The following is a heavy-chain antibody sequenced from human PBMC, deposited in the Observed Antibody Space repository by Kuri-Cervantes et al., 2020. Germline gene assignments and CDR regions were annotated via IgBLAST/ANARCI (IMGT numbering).Heavy chain of an antibody. D-gene: IGHD1-26*01. CDR2: ISWNSGSI. V-gene: IGHV3-9*01. Sequence: SLKISCAASGFTFDDYAMHWVRQAPGKGLEWVSGISWNSGSIGYADSVKGRFTISRDNAKNSLYLQMNSLRAEDTALYYCAKDTNEVGGSYFDYWGQGTLVTVSS. CDR3: AKDTNEVGGSYFDY. J-gene: IGHJ4*02. CDR1: GFTFDDYA.